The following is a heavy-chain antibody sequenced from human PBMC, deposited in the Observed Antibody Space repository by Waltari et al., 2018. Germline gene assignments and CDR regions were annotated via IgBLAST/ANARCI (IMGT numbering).Heavy chain of an antibody. V-gene: IGHV1-69*14. CDR1: GGTVSSYA. D-gene: IGHD2-15*01. CDR3: ASGNRVARYMDV. Sequence: QVQLVQSGAEVKKPGSSVKVSCKASGGTVSSYAISWVRKAPGQGLEWMGRSSPSCGTANYAQKFQGRVTITADKSTSTAYMELSSLISEDTAVYYCASGNRVARYMDVWGKGTTVTVSS. J-gene: IGHJ6*03. CDR2: SSPSCGTA.